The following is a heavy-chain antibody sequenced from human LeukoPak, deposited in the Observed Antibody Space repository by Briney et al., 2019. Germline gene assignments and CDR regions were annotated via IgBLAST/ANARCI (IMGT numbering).Heavy chain of an antibody. D-gene: IGHD3-10*01. J-gene: IGHJ5*02. Sequence: SETLSLTCTVSGYSISSGYYWSWIRQPPGKGLEWIGEINHSGSTNYNPSLKSRVTISVDTSKNQFSLKLSSVTAADTAVYYCARQALYYYGSGSFWFDPWGQGTLVTVSS. CDR2: INHSGST. CDR3: ARQALYYYGSGSFWFDP. V-gene: IGHV4-38-2*02. CDR1: GYSISSGYY.